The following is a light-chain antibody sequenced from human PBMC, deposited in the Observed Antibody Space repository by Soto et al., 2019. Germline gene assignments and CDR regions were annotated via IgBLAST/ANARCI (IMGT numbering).Light chain of an antibody. V-gene: IGKV3D-15*01. CDR2: GSS. J-gene: IGKJ1*01. CDR3: QQYNNWWT. CDR1: QSVSSTY. Sequence: EIVMTQSSATLSVSPGERVILSCRASQSVSSTYLAWYQQKPGQAPRLLIYGSSSRATGIPDRFSGSGSGTDFTLTISSLQSQDFAVYYCQQYNNWWTFAQGTKVDIK.